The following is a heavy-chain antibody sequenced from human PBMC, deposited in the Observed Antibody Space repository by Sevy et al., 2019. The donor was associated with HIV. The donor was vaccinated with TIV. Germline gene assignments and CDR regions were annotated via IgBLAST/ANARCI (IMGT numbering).Heavy chain of an antibody. Sequence: GGSLRLSCAASGFTLYKSAMHWVRQVPGKALEWVSLISRDGDSIYYADSVKGRFTISRDNSKNSLYLQMNNLTIEDSALYYCARVYSGATNCNPHYYYGLVVWGQGTTVTVSS. J-gene: IGHJ6*02. CDR2: ISRDGDSI. CDR1: GFTLYKSA. D-gene: IGHD1-1*01. V-gene: IGHV3-43*01. CDR3: ARVYSGATNCNPHYYYGLVV.